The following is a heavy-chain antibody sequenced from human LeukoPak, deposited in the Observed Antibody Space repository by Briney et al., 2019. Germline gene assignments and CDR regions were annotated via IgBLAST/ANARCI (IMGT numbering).Heavy chain of an antibody. CDR3: ASHLYGSGSYYNPGAFDI. V-gene: IGHV3-23*01. J-gene: IGHJ3*02. CDR2: ISGSGGST. CDR1: GLSVSSIY. Sequence: GGSLRLSCTPSGLSVSSIYMAWVRQAPGRGLEWVSAISGSGGSTYYADSVKGRFTISRDNSKNTLYLQMNSLRAEDTAVYYCASHLYGSGSYYNPGAFDIWGQGTMVTVSS. D-gene: IGHD3-10*01.